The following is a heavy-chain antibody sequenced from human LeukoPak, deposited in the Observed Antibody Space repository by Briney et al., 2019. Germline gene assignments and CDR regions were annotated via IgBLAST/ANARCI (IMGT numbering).Heavy chain of an antibody. Sequence: GGSLRLACEVSGFTFSSYHMNWVRQAPGKGLEWVSSISSSSRYIYYADSMTGRFTISRDNAKNSLYLQMHSLRAEDTAMYYCARRAATERGHSYGLDYWGQGTLVTVSS. CDR1: GFTFSSYH. V-gene: IGHV3-21*01. J-gene: IGHJ4*02. D-gene: IGHD5-18*01. CDR2: ISSSSRYI. CDR3: ARRAATERGHSYGLDY.